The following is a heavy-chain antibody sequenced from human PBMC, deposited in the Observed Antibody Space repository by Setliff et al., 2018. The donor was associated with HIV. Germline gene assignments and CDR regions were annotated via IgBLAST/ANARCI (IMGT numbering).Heavy chain of an antibody. CDR1: GDSIRGYY. V-gene: IGHV4-59*08. D-gene: IGHD3-16*01. Sequence: SETLSLTCTVSGDSIRGYYWSWIRQPPGKGLEWMGYVFYTGFAAYNPSLKSRLTISVDTSKSQFSLTLTSVTAADTAVYYCAKRTFGSGRLDPWGQGTLVTVAS. CDR3: AKRTFGSGRLDP. J-gene: IGHJ5*02. CDR2: VFYTGFA.